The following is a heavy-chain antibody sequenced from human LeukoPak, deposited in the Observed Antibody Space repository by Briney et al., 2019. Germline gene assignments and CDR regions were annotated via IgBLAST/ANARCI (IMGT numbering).Heavy chain of an antibody. Sequence: PSETLSLTCTVSGDSIRSSPYYWGWVRQPPGKGLEWIGSIYYIGSTHYNPSLKRRVTISVDTSKNQFSLKLTSVTAADTAVYYCARFGSGWWYNDCWGQGTLVTVSS. D-gene: IGHD6-19*01. J-gene: IGHJ4*02. CDR1: GDSIRSSPYY. V-gene: IGHV4-39*07. CDR2: IYYIGST. CDR3: ARFGSGWWYNDC.